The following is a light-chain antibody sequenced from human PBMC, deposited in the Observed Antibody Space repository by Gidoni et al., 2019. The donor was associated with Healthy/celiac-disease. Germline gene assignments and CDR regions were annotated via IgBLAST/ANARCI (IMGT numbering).Light chain of an antibody. V-gene: IGLV2-14*01. CDR1: SSDVGGYNY. Sequence: QPALTQPASVSGSPGQSLTISCTGTSSDVGGYNYVSWYQQHPGKAPKPMIYDVSNRPSGVSNRFSGSKSGNTASLTISGLQAEDEADYYCSSYTSSSVVFGGGTKLTVL. CDR3: SSYTSSSVV. J-gene: IGLJ2*01. CDR2: DVS.